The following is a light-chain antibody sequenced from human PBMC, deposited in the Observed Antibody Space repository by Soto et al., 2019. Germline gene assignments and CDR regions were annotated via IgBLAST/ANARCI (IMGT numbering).Light chain of an antibody. CDR1: QTISTR. Sequence: DIPMTQSPSNLSASVGDRVTITCWASQTISTRLAWYQQKPGKAPKLLIFDASSLQSGVPSRFSGSGSGTEFTLTISSLQPDDFATYYCQQYHSYAFTFGPGTKVDI. J-gene: IGKJ3*01. V-gene: IGKV1-5*01. CDR2: DAS. CDR3: QQYHSYAFT.